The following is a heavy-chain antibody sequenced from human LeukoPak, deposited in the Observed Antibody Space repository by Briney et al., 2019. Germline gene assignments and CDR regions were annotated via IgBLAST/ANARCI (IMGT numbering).Heavy chain of an antibody. CDR3: ARGPQVVVAATGGSYYYYGMDV. CDR1: GYTFTGYY. V-gene: IGHV1-2*02. CDR2: INPNSGGT. Sequence: GASVKVSCKASGYTFTGYYMHWVRQAPGQGLEWMGWINPNSGGTNHAQKFQGRVTMTRDTSISTAYMELSRLRSDDTAVYYCARGPQVVVAATGGSYYYYGMDVWGQGTTVTVSS. D-gene: IGHD2-15*01. J-gene: IGHJ6*02.